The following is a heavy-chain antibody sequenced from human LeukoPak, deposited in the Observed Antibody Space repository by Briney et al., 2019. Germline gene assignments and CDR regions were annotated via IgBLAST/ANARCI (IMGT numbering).Heavy chain of an antibody. V-gene: IGHV1-69*05. CDR1: GGTFSSYA. J-gene: IGHJ3*02. CDR2: IIPIFGTA. Sequence: GASVKVSCKASGGTFSSYAISWVRQAPGQGLEWMGGIIPIFGTANYAQKLQGRVTMTTDTSTSTAYMELRSLRSDDTAVYYCARAWSGIVGATGPFDIWGQGTMVTVSS. CDR3: ARAWSGIVGATGPFDI. D-gene: IGHD1-26*01.